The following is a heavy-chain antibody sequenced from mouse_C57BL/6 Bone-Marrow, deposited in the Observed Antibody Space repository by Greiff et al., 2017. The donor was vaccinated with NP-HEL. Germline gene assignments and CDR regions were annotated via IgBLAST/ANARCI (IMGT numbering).Heavy chain of an antibody. CDR2: IYPGSGST. V-gene: IGHV1-55*01. CDR3: AREDYDYDSFAY. J-gene: IGHJ3*01. Sequence: VQLQQPGAELVKPGASVKMSCKASGYTFTSYWITWVKQRPGQGLEWIGDIYPGSGSTNYNEKFKSKATLTVDTSSSTAYMQLSSLTSEDSAVYYCAREDYDYDSFAYWGQGTLVTVSA. D-gene: IGHD2-4*01. CDR1: GYTFTSYW.